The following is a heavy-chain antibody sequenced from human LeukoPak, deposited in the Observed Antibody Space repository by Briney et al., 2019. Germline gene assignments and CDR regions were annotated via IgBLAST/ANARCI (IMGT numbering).Heavy chain of an antibody. V-gene: IGHV3-48*02. CDR2: ISSSRSI. J-gene: IGHJ4*02. D-gene: IGHD3-10*01. CDR3: VLGSPFDY. CDR1: GFTFSSYS. Sequence: PGGSLRLSCAASGFTFSSYSMNWVRQAPGKGLEWVSYISSSRSIYYADSVKGRFTISRDNANNSLSLQMNSLRDEDTAVYYCVLGSPFDYWGQGTLVTVSS.